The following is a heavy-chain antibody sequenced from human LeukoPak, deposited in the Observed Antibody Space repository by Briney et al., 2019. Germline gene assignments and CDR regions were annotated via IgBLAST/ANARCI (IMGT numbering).Heavy chain of an antibody. CDR3: ARGAYDFWSGYPTSHHWFDP. D-gene: IGHD3-3*01. J-gene: IGHJ5*02. CDR1: GYTFTGYY. V-gene: IGHV1-2*02. CDR2: INPNSGGT. Sequence: RASVKVSCKASGYTFTGYYMHWVRQAPGQGLEWMGWINPNSGGTNYAQKFQGRVTMTRDTSISTAYMELSRLRSDDTAVYYCARGAYDFWSGYPTSHHWFDPWGQGTLVTVSS.